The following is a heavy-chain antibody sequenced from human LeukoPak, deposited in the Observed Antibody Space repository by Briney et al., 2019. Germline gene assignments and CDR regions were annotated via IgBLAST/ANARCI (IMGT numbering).Heavy chain of an antibody. CDR1: GGSISSGSYY. Sequence: SETLSLTCTVSGGSISSGSYYWSWIRQPAGKGLEWIGRIYTSGSTNYNPSLKSRVTMSVDTSKNQFSLKLSSVTAADTAVYYCARMVPAAKGFDYWGQGTPVTVSS. CDR3: ARMVPAAKGFDY. J-gene: IGHJ4*02. D-gene: IGHD2-2*01. V-gene: IGHV4-61*02. CDR2: IYTSGST.